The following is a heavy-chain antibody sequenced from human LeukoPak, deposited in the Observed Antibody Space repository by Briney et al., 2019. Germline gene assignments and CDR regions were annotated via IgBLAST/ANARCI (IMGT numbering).Heavy chain of an antibody. CDR3: ARVEYCSSTGCYRVRFDY. D-gene: IGHD2-2*02. CDR2: IIPIFGTA. CDR1: GGTFSSYA. J-gene: IGHJ4*02. V-gene: IGHV1-69*06. Sequence: SVKVSCKASGGTFSSYAISWVRQAPGQGLEWMGGIIPIFGTANYAQKFQGRVTITADKSTSTAYMELSSLRSEDTAVYYCARVEYCSSTGCYRVRFDYWGQGTLVTVSS.